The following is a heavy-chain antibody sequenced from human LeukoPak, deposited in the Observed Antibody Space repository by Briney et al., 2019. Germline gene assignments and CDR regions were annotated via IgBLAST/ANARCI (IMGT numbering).Heavy chain of an antibody. CDR1: GYSFTSYW. D-gene: IGHD7-27*01. CDR2: IDPSDSET. J-gene: IGHJ4*02. Sequence: GESLKISCKASGYSFTSYWIGWLRHMPGKGLEWMGIIDPSDSETRYTPSFQGQVTISVDKSLTTAYLQWNSLKASDTAMYYCARQTAMGRSGDYWGQGTLVTVSS. CDR3: ARQTAMGRSGDY. V-gene: IGHV5-51*01.